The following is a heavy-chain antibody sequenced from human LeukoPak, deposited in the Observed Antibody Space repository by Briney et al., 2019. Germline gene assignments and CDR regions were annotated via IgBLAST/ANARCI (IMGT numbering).Heavy chain of an antibody. V-gene: IGHV3-23*01. CDR3: AKDPCSGGSCYFDY. CDR2: ISGSGGST. Sequence: GGSLRLSCAASGFTFSSYAMSWVRQAPGKGLEWVSAISGSGGSTYYADSVKGRFTISRDNSKNTLYLQMNGLRAEDTAVYYCAKDPCSGGSCYFDYWGQGTLVTVSS. J-gene: IGHJ4*02. D-gene: IGHD2-15*01. CDR1: GFTFSSYA.